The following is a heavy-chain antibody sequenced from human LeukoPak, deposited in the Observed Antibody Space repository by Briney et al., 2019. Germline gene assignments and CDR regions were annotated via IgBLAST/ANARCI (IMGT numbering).Heavy chain of an antibody. CDR3: PTYRCLYDILNGLPGLDY. D-gene: IGHD3-9*01. CDR2: IRSEAVGGTS. Sequence: PGGSLRLSCAASGFTFTDAWMSWVRQAPGKGLEWVGRIRSEAVGGTSADAAPVKGTFTIARDDSTNTVYLQMNSLKTLDTAVYYCPTYRCLYDILNGLPGLDYWGEGTLVTDSS. V-gene: IGHV3-15*05. CDR1: GFTFTDAW. J-gene: IGHJ4*02.